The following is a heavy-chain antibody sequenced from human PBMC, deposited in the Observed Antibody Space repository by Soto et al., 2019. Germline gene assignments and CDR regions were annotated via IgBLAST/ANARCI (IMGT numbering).Heavy chain of an antibody. CDR3: ARDGSGDSSGYYFPNWFGP. D-gene: IGHD3-22*01. Sequence: LSLTCTVSGGSISSYYWSWIRQPPGKGLEWIGYIYYSGSTNYNPSLKSRVTISVDTSKNQFSLKLSSVTAADTAVYYCARDGSGDSSGYYFPNWFGPWGQGTLVTVSS. V-gene: IGHV4-59*01. J-gene: IGHJ5*02. CDR1: GGSISSYY. CDR2: IYYSGST.